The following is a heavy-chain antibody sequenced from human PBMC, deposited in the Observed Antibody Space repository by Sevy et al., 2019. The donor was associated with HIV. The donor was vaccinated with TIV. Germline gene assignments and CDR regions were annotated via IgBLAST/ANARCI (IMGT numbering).Heavy chain of an antibody. CDR1: GFTFSSYA. D-gene: IGHD3-22*01. CDR2: ISYDGSNK. V-gene: IGHV3-30-3*01. CDR3: ARIVDDYDSSGYQYYFDY. J-gene: IGHJ4*02. Sequence: GGSLRLSCAASGFTFSSYAMHWVRQAPGKGLEWVAVISYDGSNKYYADSVKGRFTISRDNSKNTLYLQMNSLRAEDTAVYYCARIVDDYDSSGYQYYFDYWGQGTLVPVSS.